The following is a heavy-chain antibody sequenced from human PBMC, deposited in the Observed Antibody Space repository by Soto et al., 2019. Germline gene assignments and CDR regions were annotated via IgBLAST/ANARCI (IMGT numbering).Heavy chain of an antibody. CDR3: ARDGDCSGGSCYSRGAFGI. J-gene: IGHJ3*02. V-gene: IGHV1-18*01. CDR2: ISAYNGNT. CDR1: GYTFTSYG. D-gene: IGHD2-15*01. Sequence: QVQLVQSGAEVKKPGASVKVSCKASGYTFTSYGISWVRQAPGQGREWMGWISAYNGNTNYAQKVQGRVTMTTDTSTITAYMELRRLRADDTAVYYCARDGDCSGGSCYSRGAFGIWGQGTMVTVSS.